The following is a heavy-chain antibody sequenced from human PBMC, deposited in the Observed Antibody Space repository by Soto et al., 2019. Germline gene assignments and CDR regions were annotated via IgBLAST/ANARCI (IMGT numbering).Heavy chain of an antibody. J-gene: IGHJ5*02. D-gene: IGHD2-15*01. CDR3: ASCSGGSCYSGWFDP. CDR2: IIPILGIV. Sequence: QVQLVQSGAEVKKPGSSVKVSCKASGGTFSSYTISWVRQAPGQGLEWMGRIIPILGIVNYAQKFQGRVTITADKSTSTAYMELSSLRSEDTAVYYCASCSGGSCYSGWFDPWGQGTLVTVSS. V-gene: IGHV1-69*02. CDR1: GGTFSSYT.